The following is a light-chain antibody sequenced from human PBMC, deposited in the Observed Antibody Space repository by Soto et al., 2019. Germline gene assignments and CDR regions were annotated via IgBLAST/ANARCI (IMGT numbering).Light chain of an antibody. V-gene: IGKV3D-20*01. CDR2: DAS. CDR3: RQYGSSPYT. CDR1: QSVSSSY. J-gene: IGKJ2*01. Sequence: EIVLTQSPATLSLSPRERATLSCGASQSVSSSYLAWYQQKPGLAPRLLMYDASSRATGIPDRFSGSGSGADFTLTISRLEPEDFAVYFCRQYGSSPYTFGQGTKLDIK.